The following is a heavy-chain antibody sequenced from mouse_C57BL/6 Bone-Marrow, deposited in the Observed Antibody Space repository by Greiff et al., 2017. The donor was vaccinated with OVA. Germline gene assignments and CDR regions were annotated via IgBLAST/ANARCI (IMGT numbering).Heavy chain of an antibody. J-gene: IGHJ2*01. Sequence: VQLQQSGPVLVKPGASVKMSCKASGYTFTDYYMNWVKQSHGKSLEWIGVINPYNGGTSYNQKFKGKATLTVDKSSSTAYMELNSLTSEDSAVYYCARVDYGSSYDYWGQGTTLTVSS. CDR1: GYTFTDYY. CDR3: ARVDYGSSYDY. D-gene: IGHD1-1*01. V-gene: IGHV1-19*01. CDR2: INPYNGGT.